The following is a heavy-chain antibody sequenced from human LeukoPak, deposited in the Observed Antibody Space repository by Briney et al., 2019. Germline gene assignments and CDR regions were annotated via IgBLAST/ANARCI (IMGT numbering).Heavy chain of an antibody. J-gene: IGHJ3*02. V-gene: IGHV3-21*01. CDR2: ITSSNSYI. D-gene: IGHD6-13*01. CDR3: AREDGSGWYAGDAFDM. CDR1: AFTLSSFH. Sequence: GGSLRLSCAASAFTLSSFHMNWVRHAPGKGLEWVSSITSSNSYIYYADSVKGRFTISRDGAKNSLYLQMNSLRAEDTAVYYCAREDGSGWYAGDAFDMWGQGTMVTVSS.